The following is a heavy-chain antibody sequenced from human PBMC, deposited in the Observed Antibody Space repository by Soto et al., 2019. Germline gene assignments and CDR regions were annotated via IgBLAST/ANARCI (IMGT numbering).Heavy chain of an antibody. J-gene: IGHJ4*02. CDR2: IYYSGTT. CDR3: ATGTSKITGYNV. CDR1: GDSIRSVSYF. D-gene: IGHD3-9*01. V-gene: IGHV4-39*01. Sequence: QLQLRESGPGLVKPSGTLSLNCIFSGDSIRSVSYFWGWMRQSPGKGPEWVGTIYYSGTTHYNLPVKNRVSISVDTSKNQFSLTLKSVTVADSAVYDCATGTSKITGYNVWGQGILVTVSS.